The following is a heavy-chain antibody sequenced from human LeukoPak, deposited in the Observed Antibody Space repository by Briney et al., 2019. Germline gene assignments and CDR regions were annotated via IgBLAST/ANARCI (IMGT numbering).Heavy chain of an antibody. CDR1: GFTFSSYG. CDR2: ISYDGSNK. CDR3: AKGHSSGLDY. V-gene: IGHV3-30*18. D-gene: IGHD6-19*01. Sequence: GGSLRLSCAASGFTFSSYGMHWVRQAPGKGLEWLAVISYDGSNKYYADSVKGRFTISRDNSKNTLYLQMNSLRAEDTAVYYCAKGHSSGLDYWGQGTLVTVSS. J-gene: IGHJ4*02.